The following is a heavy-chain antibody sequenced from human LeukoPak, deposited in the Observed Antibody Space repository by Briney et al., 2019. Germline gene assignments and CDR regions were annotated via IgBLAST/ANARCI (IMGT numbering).Heavy chain of an antibody. V-gene: IGHV3-53*01. J-gene: IGHJ4*02. CDR1: GFTVRSDY. Sequence: GGSLRLSCAASGFTVRSDYVNWVRQVPGKGLEWVSLINSGGDTYYADSVKGRFTISRDSSKNTLYLQMNTLRAEDTAVYYCTRDLRHCTASSCQGYWGQGTLVTVSS. CDR2: INSGGDT. D-gene: IGHD2-8*02. CDR3: TRDLRHCTASSCQGY.